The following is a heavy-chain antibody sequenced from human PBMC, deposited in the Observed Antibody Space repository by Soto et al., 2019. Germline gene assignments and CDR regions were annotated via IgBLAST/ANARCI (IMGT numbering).Heavy chain of an antibody. V-gene: IGHV3-23*01. J-gene: IGHJ4*02. CDR2: ISGTGGST. CDR1: GFTFSSYA. D-gene: IGHD3-22*01. CDR3: AKEMTSGYYLFDY. Sequence: EVQLLQSGGGLVQPGGSLRLSCAASGFTFSSYAMSWVRQAPGKGLEWVSTISGTGGSTYYPDSVKGRFTISRDNSKNTVYLQMNCLRAEDAAVYYCAKEMTSGYYLFDYWGQGTLVTVSS.